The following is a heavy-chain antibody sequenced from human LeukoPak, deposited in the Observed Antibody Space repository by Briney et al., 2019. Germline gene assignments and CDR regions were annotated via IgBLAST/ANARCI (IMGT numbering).Heavy chain of an antibody. J-gene: IGHJ4*02. V-gene: IGHV3-30*18. D-gene: IGHD1-26*01. CDR3: AKDKWESGDYDY. CDR1: GFTYIIYG. Sequence: GGSLRLSCASSGFTYIIYGMDWLRQAPGKGLEWVAVISYDGNNKYYADSVKGRFAISRDNSKNTLYLQMNSLRADDTAVYYCAKDKWESGDYDYWGQGTLVTVSS. CDR2: ISYDGNNK.